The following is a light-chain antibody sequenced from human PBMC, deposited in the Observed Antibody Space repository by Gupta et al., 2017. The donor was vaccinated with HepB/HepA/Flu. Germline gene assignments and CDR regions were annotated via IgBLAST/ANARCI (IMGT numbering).Light chain of an antibody. CDR3: QSADSSGAYPVI. J-gene: IGLJ2*01. CDR1: ELPKQY. CDR2: KDN. V-gene: IGLV3-25*03. Sequence: SYELTQPPSVSVSPGQTARITCSGDELPKQYANWYQQKPGQAPVLIMYKDNQRPSGIPERFSGSNSGTTVTLTISGVQAEDEADYYCQSADSSGAYPVIFGGGTKLAVL.